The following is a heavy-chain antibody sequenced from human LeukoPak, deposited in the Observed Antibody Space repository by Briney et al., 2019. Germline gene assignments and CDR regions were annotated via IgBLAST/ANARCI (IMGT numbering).Heavy chain of an antibody. CDR3: ARGIPDSSSWAPGFDP. V-gene: IGHV4-34*01. CDR2: INHSGST. J-gene: IGHJ5*02. D-gene: IGHD6-13*01. CDR1: GGSFSGYY. Sequence: SETLSLTCAVYGGSFSGYYWSWIRQPPGKGLEWIGEINHSGSTNYNPSHKSRVTISVDTSKNQFSLKLSSVTAADTAVYYCARGIPDSSSWAPGFDPWGQGTLVTVSS.